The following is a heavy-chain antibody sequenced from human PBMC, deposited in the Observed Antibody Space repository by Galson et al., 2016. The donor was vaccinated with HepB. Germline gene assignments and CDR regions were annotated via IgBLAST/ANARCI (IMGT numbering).Heavy chain of an antibody. Sequence: SLRLSCAASGFTFRGYWMNWFRQAPGKGLEWVANINQDESEKSCVDPLKGRFTISRDNTKNSLYLQMNSLRAEDTAVYYCAREHDRNTPDYWGQGTLVTVSS. CDR1: GFTFRGYW. J-gene: IGHJ4*02. V-gene: IGHV3-7*03. CDR3: AREHDRNTPDY. CDR2: INQDESEK. D-gene: IGHD3-9*01.